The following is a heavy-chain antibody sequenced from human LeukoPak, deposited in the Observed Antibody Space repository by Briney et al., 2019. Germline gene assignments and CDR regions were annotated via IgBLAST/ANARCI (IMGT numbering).Heavy chain of an antibody. CDR2: IYYSGST. V-gene: IGHV4-39*01. J-gene: IGHJ4*02. D-gene: IGHD5-18*01. CDR3: ARHRGQLWLHGYFDY. Sequence: SETLSLTCTVSGGSISSSSYYWGWIRQPPGKGLEWIGSIYYSGSTYYNPSLKSRVTISVDTSKNQFSLKLSSVTAADTAVYYCARHRGQLWLHGYFDYWGQGTLVTVSS. CDR1: GGSISSSSYY.